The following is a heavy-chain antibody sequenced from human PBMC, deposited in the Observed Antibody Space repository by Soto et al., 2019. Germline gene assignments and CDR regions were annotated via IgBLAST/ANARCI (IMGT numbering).Heavy chain of an antibody. V-gene: IGHV1-3*01. J-gene: IGHJ4*02. CDR3: ARVFVAAGYSGYDSRWYIDF. D-gene: IGHD5-12*01. CDR1: GYTFTNYA. Sequence: ASVKVSCKASGYTFTNYARHWVRQAPGQRLEWMGWINGGNGNTRYAQNLQGRITITRDTSASTAYMELSSLRSEDTAVYSCARVFVAAGYSGYDSRWYIDFWGQGTLVTVSS. CDR2: INGGNGNT.